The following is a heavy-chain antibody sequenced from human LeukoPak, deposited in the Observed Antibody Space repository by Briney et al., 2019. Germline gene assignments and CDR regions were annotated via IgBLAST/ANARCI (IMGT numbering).Heavy chain of an antibody. V-gene: IGHV3-23*01. J-gene: IGHJ4*02. CDR1: GFSFSSYG. CDR2: ISGSGGST. D-gene: IGHD6-13*01. Sequence: LSGRSLRLSCAASGFSFSSYGMHWVRHAPGKGLEWVSAISGSGGSTYYADSVKGRFTISRDNSKNTLYLQMNSLRAEDTAEYYCAKAGQQLAADYWGQGTLVTVSS. CDR3: AKAGQQLAADY.